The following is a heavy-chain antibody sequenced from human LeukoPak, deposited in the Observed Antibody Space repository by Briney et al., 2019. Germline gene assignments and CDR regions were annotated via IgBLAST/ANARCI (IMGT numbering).Heavy chain of an antibody. Sequence: ASVKVSCKASGYTFTSYGISWVRQAPGQGLEWMGWISAYNGNTNYAQKLQGRVTMTTDTSTSTAYMELRSLRSDDTAVHYCARDQNYYDSSGYYGHDAFDIWGQGTMVTVSS. V-gene: IGHV1-18*01. CDR3: ARDQNYYDSSGYYGHDAFDI. CDR2: ISAYNGNT. J-gene: IGHJ3*02. D-gene: IGHD3-22*01. CDR1: GYTFTSYG.